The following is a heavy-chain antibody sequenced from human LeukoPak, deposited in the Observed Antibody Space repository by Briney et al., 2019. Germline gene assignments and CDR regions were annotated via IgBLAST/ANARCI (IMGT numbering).Heavy chain of an antibody. V-gene: IGHV4-61*02. Sequence: SETLSLTCTVSGGSISSGSYYWSWIRQPAGKGLEWIGRIYTSGSTNYNPSLKSRVTISVDTSKNQFSLKLSSVSAADTAVYYCARRGPPRTLLRGVKSGWFDPWGQGTLVTVSS. J-gene: IGHJ5*02. CDR2: IYTSGST. D-gene: IGHD3-10*01. CDR1: GGSISSGSYY. CDR3: ARRGPPRTLLRGVKSGWFDP.